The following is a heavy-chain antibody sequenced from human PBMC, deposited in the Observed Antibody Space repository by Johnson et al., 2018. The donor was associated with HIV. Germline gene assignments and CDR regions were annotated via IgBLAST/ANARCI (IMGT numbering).Heavy chain of an antibody. CDR2: IRYDGSNK. CDR1: GFTFSSYG. CDR3: AKDSMGFNWNQFEAFDI. D-gene: IGHD1-20*01. Sequence: QVQLVESGGGVVQPGGSLRLSCAASGFTFSSYGMHWVRQAPGKGLEWVAFIRYDGSNKYYADSVKGRFTISRDNSKNTLYLQMNSLRGEETAVYYCAKDSMGFNWNQFEAFDIWGQGTMVTVSS. J-gene: IGHJ3*02. V-gene: IGHV3-30*02.